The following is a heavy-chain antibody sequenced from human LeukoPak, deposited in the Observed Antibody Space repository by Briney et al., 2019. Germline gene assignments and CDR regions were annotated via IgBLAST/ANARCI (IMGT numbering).Heavy chain of an antibody. V-gene: IGHV3-74*01. CDR1: GFTLSDYW. J-gene: IGHJ5*02. CDR3: ARDPRNMGLDP. CDR2: INGDGSGS. Sequence: GGSLRLSCAASGFTLSDYWMHWVRQAPGKGLVWVARINGDGSGSTYADTVKGQFTLSRDKTKNTLYLQMNSLRVEDTAVYYCARDPRNMGLDPWGQGTLVTVSS. D-gene: IGHD1-14*01.